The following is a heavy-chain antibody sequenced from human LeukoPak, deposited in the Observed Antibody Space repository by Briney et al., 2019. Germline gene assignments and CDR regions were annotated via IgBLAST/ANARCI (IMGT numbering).Heavy chain of an antibody. CDR1: GGSIRGYY. CDR2: MYHSGST. D-gene: IGHD2-2*01. V-gene: IGHV4-59*12. J-gene: IGHJ6*04. CDR3: ARPIRGTRFHLPRDMDV. Sequence: SETLSLTCTVSGGSIRGYYWSWIRQPPGKGLEWIGYMYHSGSTNYNPSLKSRVTISVDTSKNQFSLKLSSVTAADTAVYYCARPIRGTRFHLPRDMDVWGKGTTVTVSS.